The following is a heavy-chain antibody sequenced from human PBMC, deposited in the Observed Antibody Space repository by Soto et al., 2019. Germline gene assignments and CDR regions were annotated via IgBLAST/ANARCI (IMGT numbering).Heavy chain of an antibody. V-gene: IGHV1-18*01. J-gene: IGHJ6*02. D-gene: IGHD6-6*01. CDR3: ARDTGRLVPYYYYGMDV. Sequence: GAPVKVSCKGSCFTFSSHGFNWVRQAPGQGLEWMGWISAYNGNTNYAQKLQGRVTMTTDTSTSTAYMELRSLRSDDTAVYYCARDTGRLVPYYYYGMDVWGQGTTVTVSS. CDR2: ISAYNGNT. CDR1: CFTFSSHG.